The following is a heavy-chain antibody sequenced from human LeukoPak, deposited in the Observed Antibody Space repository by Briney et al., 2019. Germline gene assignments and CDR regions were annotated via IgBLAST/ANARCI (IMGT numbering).Heavy chain of an antibody. CDR1: GFTFSTYW. V-gene: IGHV3-74*01. D-gene: IGHD3-3*02. J-gene: IGHJ4*02. Sequence: GGSLRLSCAASGFTFSTYWMHWVRQPPGKGLVWLSRINTDGTTTTYADSVKGRFTISRDNAKNTLYLQLNSLRADDTAVYFCARGGVSRPTIDYWGQGTLVTLSS. CDR3: ARGGVSRPTIDY. CDR2: INTDGTTT.